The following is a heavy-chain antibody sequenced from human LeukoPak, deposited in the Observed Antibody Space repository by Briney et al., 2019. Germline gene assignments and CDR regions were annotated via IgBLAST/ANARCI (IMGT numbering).Heavy chain of an antibody. J-gene: IGHJ4*02. V-gene: IGHV4-34*01. CDR3: AEGTGSFDY. CDR1: GGSFSGYY. Sequence: PSETLSLTCAVYGGSFSGYYWSWIRQPPGKGLEWIGEINHSGSTNYNPSLKSRVIISVDTSKNQFSLKLSSVTAADTAVYYCAEGTGSFDYWGQGTLVTVSS. CDR2: INHSGST. D-gene: IGHD1-1*01.